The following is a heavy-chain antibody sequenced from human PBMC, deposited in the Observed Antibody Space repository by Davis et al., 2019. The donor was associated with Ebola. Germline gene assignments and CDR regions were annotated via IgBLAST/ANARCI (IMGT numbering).Heavy chain of an antibody. D-gene: IGHD3-16*01. V-gene: IGHV3-21*01. CDR3: ARDIFSTHGGEYYYYYGMDV. Sequence: PGGSLRLSCAASGFTFSTYSMSWVRQAPGKGLEWVSSISSDSDYIYYADSAKGRFTISRDNAKNSLYLQMNSLRAEDTAVYYCARDIFSTHGGEYYYYYGMDVWGKGTTVTVSS. J-gene: IGHJ6*04. CDR2: ISSDSDYI. CDR1: GFTFSTYS.